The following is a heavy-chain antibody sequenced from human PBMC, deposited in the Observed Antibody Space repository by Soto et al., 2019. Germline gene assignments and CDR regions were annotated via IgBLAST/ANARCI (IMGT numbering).Heavy chain of an antibody. V-gene: IGHV4-59*01. CDR2: IYYSGST. CDR1: GGSISSYY. D-gene: IGHD1-26*01. J-gene: IGHJ6*02. CDR3: ARGNIVGATYYAMDV. Sequence: PSETLSLTCTVSGGSISSYYWSWIRQPPGKGLEWIGYIYYSGSTNYNPSLKSRVTISVDTSKNQFSLKLSSVTAADTAVYYCARGNIVGATYYAMDVWGQGTTVTVSS.